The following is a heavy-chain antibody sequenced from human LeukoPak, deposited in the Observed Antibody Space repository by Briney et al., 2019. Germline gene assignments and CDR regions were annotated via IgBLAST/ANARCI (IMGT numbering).Heavy chain of an antibody. D-gene: IGHD2-2*01. Sequence: QAGGSLRLSCAASGFTFSSYAMSWVRQAPGKGLEWVSAISGSGGSTYYADSVKGRFTISRDNSKNTLYLQMNSLRAEDTAVYYCARLVLGPPGYCSSTSCGNWFDPWGQGTLVTVSS. J-gene: IGHJ5*02. CDR2: ISGSGGST. CDR1: GFTFSSYA. CDR3: ARLVLGPPGYCSSTSCGNWFDP. V-gene: IGHV3-23*01.